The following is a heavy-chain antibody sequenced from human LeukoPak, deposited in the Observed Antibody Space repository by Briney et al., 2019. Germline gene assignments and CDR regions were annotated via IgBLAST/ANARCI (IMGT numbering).Heavy chain of an antibody. CDR2: INPNSGGT. CDR3: AQSVGARDGMDV. J-gene: IGHJ6*02. CDR1: GYTFTGYY. Sequence: GASVKVSCKASGYTFTGYYMHWVRQAPGQGLEWMGWINPNSGGTNYAQKFQGWVTMTRDTSISTAYMELSRLRSDGTAVYYCAQSVGARDGMDVWGQGTTVTVSS. V-gene: IGHV1-2*04. D-gene: IGHD1-26*01.